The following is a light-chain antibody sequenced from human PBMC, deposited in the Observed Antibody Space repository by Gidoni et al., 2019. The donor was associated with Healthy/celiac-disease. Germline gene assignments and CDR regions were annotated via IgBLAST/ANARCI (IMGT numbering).Light chain of an antibody. CDR2: GAS. CDR1: QSVSSSY. V-gene: IGKV3-20*01. CDR3: QQYGSSPWT. Sequence: EIVLTQSPGTLSLSPGERATLSCRASQSVSSSYLAWYQQTPSQATRRLIYGASSRATGIPDRSSGSGGGTDFTLTISRLEPDDFAVYYWQQYGSSPWTFGQGTKVEIK. J-gene: IGKJ1*01.